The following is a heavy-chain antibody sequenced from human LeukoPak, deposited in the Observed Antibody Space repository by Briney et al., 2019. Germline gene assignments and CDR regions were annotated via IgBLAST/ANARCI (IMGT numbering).Heavy chain of an antibody. Sequence: GALRLSCAASGLTFSSYVMSWVRQGPGKGLEGGSTITGSGGTTYYADSVKGRFTISRDNSKNTLYLQMNSLRVDDTAVYYCAKENWDYWGQGTLVTVSS. CDR3: AKENWDY. CDR1: GLTFSSYV. J-gene: IGHJ4*02. V-gene: IGHV3-23*01. CDR2: ITGSGGTT.